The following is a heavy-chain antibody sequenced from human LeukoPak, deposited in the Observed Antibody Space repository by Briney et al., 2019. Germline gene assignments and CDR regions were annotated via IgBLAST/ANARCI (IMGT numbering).Heavy chain of an antibody. CDR3: AKVAQTGNSMFDY. CDR2: FSETNSGI. Sequence: SGGSLRLSCAASGFTFSSFAMSWVRQAPGKGLEWVSGFSETNSGIYYADSVKGRFTISRDNSRNTLYLQMNSLGVEDTAIYFCAKVAQTGNSMFDYWGQGALVTVSS. D-gene: IGHD2/OR15-2a*01. V-gene: IGHV3-23*01. CDR1: GFTFSSFA. J-gene: IGHJ4*01.